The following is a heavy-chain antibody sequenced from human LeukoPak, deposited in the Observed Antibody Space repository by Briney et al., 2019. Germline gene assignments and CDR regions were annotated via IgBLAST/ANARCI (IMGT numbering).Heavy chain of an antibody. CDR2: ISCYNRDT. J-gene: IGHJ4*02. Sequence: ASVKASGKPSDYTFNKYGTSWVRQAPGHGLECMGWISCYNRDTRYAQRFQGRVTMTTDTSTSTVYMELRSLRSDNTAVYYCARDPSNTSGYRVFHDYWGQGALVTVSS. CDR1: DYTFNKYG. CDR3: ARDPSNTSGYRVFHDY. V-gene: IGHV1-18*01. D-gene: IGHD2-2*01.